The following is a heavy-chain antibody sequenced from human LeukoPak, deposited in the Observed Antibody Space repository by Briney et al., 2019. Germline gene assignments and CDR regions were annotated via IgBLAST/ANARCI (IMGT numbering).Heavy chain of an antibody. J-gene: IGHJ4*02. CDR3: ARDGHAYGRGSPHY. Sequence: GGSLRLSCAASGFIFSDYYMSWIRQAPGKGLEWVSYISSSGSTKYYADSVKGRFTISRDNAKNSYLQMNSLRAEDTAVYYCARDGHAYGRGSPHYWGQGTLVTVSS. V-gene: IGHV3-11*01. CDR1: GFIFSDYY. CDR2: ISSSGSTK. D-gene: IGHD3-10*01.